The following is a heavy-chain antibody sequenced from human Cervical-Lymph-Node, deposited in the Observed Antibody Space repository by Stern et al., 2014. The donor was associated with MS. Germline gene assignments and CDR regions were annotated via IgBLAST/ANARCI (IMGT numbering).Heavy chain of an antibody. CDR2: IYYSGST. CDR3: ASQIGGVETFDI. Sequence: QVQLVQSGPGLVKPSQTLSLTCTVSGGSISSGGYYWSWIRQHPGKGLEWIGDIYYSGSTYYNPSLKNRVTISVDTSKNQFSLKLSSVTAADTAVYYCASQIGGVETFDIWGQGTMVTVSS. D-gene: IGHD2-15*01. V-gene: IGHV4-31*03. J-gene: IGHJ3*02. CDR1: GGSISSGGYY.